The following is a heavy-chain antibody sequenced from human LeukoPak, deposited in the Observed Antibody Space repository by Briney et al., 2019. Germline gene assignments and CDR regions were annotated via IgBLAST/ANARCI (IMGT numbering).Heavy chain of an antibody. CDR3: AREVGGSAFDI. CDR2: IYSGGST. CDR1: GFTVSSNY. D-gene: IGHD3-16*01. J-gene: IGHJ3*02. Sequence: GGSLRLSCAASGFTVSSNYMSWVREAPGKGLEWVSIIYSGGSTYYADSVKGRFTISRHNSKNTLYLQMNSLRAEDTAVYYCAREVGGSAFDIWGQGTMVTVSS. V-gene: IGHV3-53*04.